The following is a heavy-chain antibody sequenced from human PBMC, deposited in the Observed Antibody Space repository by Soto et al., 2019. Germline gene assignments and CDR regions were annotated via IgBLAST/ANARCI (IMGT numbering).Heavy chain of an antibody. Sequence: QVQLMESGGGVVQPGGSLRLSCAASGFTFRSYAIHWVRQAPGKGLEWVAIISYDGSTKFYTDSVKGRFTISRDNSNNTLYLQMNRLRSADTAIYYCARDGRTGTTLPHGGLDQWGQGTLVTVSS. CDR3: ARDGRTGTTLPHGGLDQ. V-gene: IGHV3-30-3*01. J-gene: IGHJ4*02. CDR2: ISYDGSTK. CDR1: GFTFRSYA. D-gene: IGHD3-10*01.